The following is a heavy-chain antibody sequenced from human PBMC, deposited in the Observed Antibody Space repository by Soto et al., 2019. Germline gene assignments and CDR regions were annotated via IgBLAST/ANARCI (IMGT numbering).Heavy chain of an antibody. Sequence: EVQLVESGGGLVKPGGSLRLSCAASGFTFSSYAMNWVRQAPGKGLEWVSSISSNNDYIYYGDSVKGRFTISRDNAKNSLYLQMNSVRVEDTAVYYCARGGDPSGSWSRYWGQGTLVTVSS. CDR2: ISSNNDYI. CDR1: GFTFSSYA. CDR3: ARGGDPSGSWSRY. D-gene: IGHD5-12*01. V-gene: IGHV3-21*01. J-gene: IGHJ4*02.